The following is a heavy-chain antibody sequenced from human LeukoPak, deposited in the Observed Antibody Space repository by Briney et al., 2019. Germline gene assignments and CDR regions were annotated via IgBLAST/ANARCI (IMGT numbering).Heavy chain of an antibody. CDR2: ISPSGGST. D-gene: IGHD5-24*01. V-gene: IGHV1-46*01. CDR1: GYTFTSHY. J-gene: IGHJ3*01. Sequence: GASVKVSCKASGYTFTSHYMHWVRQAPDQGLEWMGIISPSGGSTSYAQKFQGRVTMTSDTSTSTVYMELSSLKSEDTAVYYCARVRDGYNDAYDFWGQGTMVTVTS. CDR3: ARVRDGYNDAYDF.